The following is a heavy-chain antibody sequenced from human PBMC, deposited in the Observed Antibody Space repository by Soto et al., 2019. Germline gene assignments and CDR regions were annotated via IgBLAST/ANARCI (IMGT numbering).Heavy chain of an antibody. J-gene: IGHJ4*02. V-gene: IGHV4-59*01. CDR3: ARVPVVRGVAYYFDY. Sequence: SQTLSLTCTVSGGSISSYYWSWIRQPPGKGLEWIGYIYYSGSTNYNPSLKSRVTISVDTSKNQFSLKLSSVTAADTAVYYCARVPVVRGVAYYFDYWGQGTLVTVSS. D-gene: IGHD3-10*01. CDR2: IYYSGST. CDR1: GGSISSYY.